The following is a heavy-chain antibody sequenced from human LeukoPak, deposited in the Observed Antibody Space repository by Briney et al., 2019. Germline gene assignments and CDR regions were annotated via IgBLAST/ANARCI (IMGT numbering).Heavy chain of an antibody. CDR3: ARSHGGSSNWFDP. J-gene: IGHJ5*02. V-gene: IGHV6-1*01. Sequence: SQTLSLTCAISGDSVSSNSAAWNWIRQSPSRGLEWLGRTYYRSKWYNDYAESVKSRITINPDTSKNQFSLQLNSVTPDDTAVYFCARSHGGSSNWFDPWGQGTLDTVSS. CDR2: TYYRSKWYN. D-gene: IGHD2-15*01. CDR1: GDSVSSNSAA.